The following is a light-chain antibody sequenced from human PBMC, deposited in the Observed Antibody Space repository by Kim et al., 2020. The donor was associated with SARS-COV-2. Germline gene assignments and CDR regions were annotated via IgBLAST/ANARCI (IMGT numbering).Light chain of an antibody. V-gene: IGKV3-20*01. CDR2: ATS. Sequence: EIVLTQSPGTLSFSPGERATLSCRASQSVPSGYLAWYQHKPGQAPRLLVYATSNRATGIPDRFSGSGSGTDFTLTIVRLEPEDFAVYYCQQYAGSPWTFGQGTKVDIK. CDR1: QSVPSGY. J-gene: IGKJ1*01. CDR3: QQYAGSPWT.